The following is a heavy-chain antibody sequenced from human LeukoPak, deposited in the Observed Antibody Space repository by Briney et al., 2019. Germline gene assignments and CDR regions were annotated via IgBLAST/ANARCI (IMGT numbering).Heavy chain of an antibody. CDR2: IKQDGSEK. D-gene: IGHD3-10*01. J-gene: IGHJ4*02. CDR3: ARGGYYYGSGSYR. Sequence: GGSLRLSCAASGFTFSSYWMSWVRQAPGKGLEWEANIKQDGSEKYYVDSVKGRFTISRDNAKNSLYLQMNSLRAEDTAVYYCARGGYYYGSGSYRWGQGTLVTVSS. V-gene: IGHV3-7*04. CDR1: GFTFSSYW.